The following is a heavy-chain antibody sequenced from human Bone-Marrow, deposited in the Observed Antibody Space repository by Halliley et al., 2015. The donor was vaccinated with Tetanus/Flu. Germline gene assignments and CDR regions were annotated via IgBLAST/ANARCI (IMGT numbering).Heavy chain of an antibody. CDR2: ISYDGSTK. D-gene: IGHD3-3*01. CDR3: ARDPNTYYDVWSGYYLDY. V-gene: IGHV3-30-3*01. Sequence: SLRLSCVASGFTFGSYAIHWVRQAPDKGLEWVALISYDGSTKYYGDSVKGRFTISRDNSENTVYLQMSSLRGDDTAVYHCARDPNTYYDVWSGYYLDYWGPGTLVIVSS. CDR1: GFTFGSYA. J-gene: IGHJ4*02.